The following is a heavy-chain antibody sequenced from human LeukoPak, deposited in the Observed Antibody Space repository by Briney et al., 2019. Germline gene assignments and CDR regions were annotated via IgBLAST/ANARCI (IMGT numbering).Heavy chain of an antibody. CDR2: IYYSGST. CDR1: GFTFSSYA. CDR3: ASGHSNYWFDP. J-gene: IGHJ5*02. Sequence: GSLRLSCAASGFTFSSYAMSWIRQPPGKGLEWIGYIYYSGSTNYNPSLKSRVTISVDTSKNQFSLKLSSVTAADTAVYYCASGHSNYWFDPWGQGTLVTVSS. D-gene: IGHD4-11*01. V-gene: IGHV4-59*08.